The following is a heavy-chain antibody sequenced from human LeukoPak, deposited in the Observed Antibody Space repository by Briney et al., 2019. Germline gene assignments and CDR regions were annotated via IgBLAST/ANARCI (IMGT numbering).Heavy chain of an antibody. CDR1: GGSISSYY. CDR2: ISDIGSI. D-gene: IGHD2-8*02. V-gene: IGHV4-59*08. J-gene: IGHJ4*02. Sequence: SETLSLTCTVSGGSISSYYWSWIRQPPGKGLEWIAYISDIGSINYNPSLKSRVTISLDTSKNQFSLKLSSVTAADTAVYYCAGHHPRNTVDFWGQGTLITVSS. CDR3: AGHHPRNTVDF.